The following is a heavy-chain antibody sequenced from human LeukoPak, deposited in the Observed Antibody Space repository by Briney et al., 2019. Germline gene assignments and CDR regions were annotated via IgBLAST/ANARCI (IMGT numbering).Heavy chain of an antibody. CDR2: IYYSGST. Sequence: SETLSLTCTVSGGSISSSSYYWGWIRQPPGKGLEWIGSIYYSGSTYYNPSLKSRVTISVDTSKNQFSLKLSSVTAADTAVYYCARDRRDSSMVWDYWGQGTLVTVSS. CDR1: GGSISSSSYY. D-gene: IGHD5-18*01. CDR3: ARDRRDSSMVWDY. V-gene: IGHV4-39*07. J-gene: IGHJ4*02.